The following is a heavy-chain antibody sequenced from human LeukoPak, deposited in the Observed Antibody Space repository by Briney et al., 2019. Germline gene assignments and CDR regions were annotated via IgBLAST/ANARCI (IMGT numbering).Heavy chain of an antibody. CDR3: ARTGRVVPNVHYYYYYYMDV. CDR2: ISGDGAST. CDR1: GFTFHNYA. D-gene: IGHD2-2*01. J-gene: IGHJ6*03. V-gene: IGHV3-23*01. Sequence: GGSLRLSCVASGFTFHNYAIGWVRQAPGKGLEWVLGISGDGASTYYAESVSGRFTISRDNSENTVYLQMNSLRAEDTAVYYCARTGRVVPNVHYYYYYYMDVWGKGTTVTVSS.